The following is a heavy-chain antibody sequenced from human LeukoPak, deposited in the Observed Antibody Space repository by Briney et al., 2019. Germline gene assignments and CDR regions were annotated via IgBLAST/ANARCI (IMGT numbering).Heavy chain of an antibody. J-gene: IGHJ4*02. Sequence: GGSLRLSCAASGFTFSNYWMTWVRQAPGKGLEWVANIKQDGSEKYYVDSVKGRFSISRDNAKNSLYLQMNSLRVEDTAVYYCARDAVITRGALDYWGQGTLVTVSS. CDR2: IKQDGSEK. V-gene: IGHV3-7*01. D-gene: IGHD3-22*01. CDR3: ARDAVITRGALDY. CDR1: GFTFSNYW.